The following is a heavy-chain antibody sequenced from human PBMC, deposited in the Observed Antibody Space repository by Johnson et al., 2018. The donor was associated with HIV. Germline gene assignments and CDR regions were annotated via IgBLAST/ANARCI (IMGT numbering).Heavy chain of an antibody. CDR1: GLTFSSYG. D-gene: IGHD6-19*01. J-gene: IGHJ3*02. CDR3: AKDRTVAARDAFDI. Sequence: QVQLVESGGGVVQPGGSLRLSCAASGLTFSSYGMHWVRQAPGKGLEWMAFIRYDGNNKYYADSVKGRFTISRDNSKNSLYLQMNSLRAEDTAVYYCAKDRTVAARDAFDIWGQGTMVTVSS. V-gene: IGHV3-30*02. CDR2: IRYDGNNK.